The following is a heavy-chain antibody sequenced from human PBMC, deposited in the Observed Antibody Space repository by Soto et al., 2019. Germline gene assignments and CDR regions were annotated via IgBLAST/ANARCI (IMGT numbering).Heavy chain of an antibody. V-gene: IGHV1-18*01. CDR3: ARGRAGDY. CDR2: ISAHNGNT. Sequence: QVHLVQSGAEVKKPGASVKVSCKGSGYDFTTYGITWVRQAPGQGLAWMAWISAHNGNTDYAQKLQGKVTVTRDTSTSTAYMELRRRRSDDTAVYYCARGRAGDYWGQGALVTVSS. J-gene: IGHJ4*02. CDR1: GYDFTTYG.